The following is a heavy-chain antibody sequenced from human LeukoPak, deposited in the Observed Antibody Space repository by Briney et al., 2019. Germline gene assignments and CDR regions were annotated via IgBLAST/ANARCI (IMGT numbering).Heavy chain of an antibody. CDR2: ISSSSSTI. D-gene: IGHD3-22*01. J-gene: IGHJ4*02. Sequence: GGSLRLSCAASRFAFSSYSMNWVRQAPGKGLEWVSYISSSSSTIYYADSVKGRFTISRDNAKNSLYLQMNSLRAEDTAVYYCARVRYYYDSSGYYFDYWGQGTLVTVSS. CDR3: ARVRYYYDSSGYYFDY. V-gene: IGHV3-48*04. CDR1: RFAFSSYS.